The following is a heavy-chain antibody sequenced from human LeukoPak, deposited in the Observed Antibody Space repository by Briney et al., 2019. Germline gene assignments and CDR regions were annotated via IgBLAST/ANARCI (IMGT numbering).Heavy chain of an antibody. J-gene: IGHJ4*02. D-gene: IGHD6-19*01. V-gene: IGHV1-18*01. CDR2: ISAYNGNT. CDR3: ARGVAVAGTWGYYFDY. CDR1: GYTFTSYG. Sequence: ASVTVSCTASGYTFTSYGISWVLQAPGQGLEWMGWISAYNGNTNYAQKLQGRVTMTTDTSTSTAYMEPRSLRSDDTAVYYCARGVAVAGTWGYYFDYWGQGTLVTVSS.